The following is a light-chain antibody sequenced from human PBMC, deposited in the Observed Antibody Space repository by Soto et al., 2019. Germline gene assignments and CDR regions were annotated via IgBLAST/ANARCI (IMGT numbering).Light chain of an antibody. J-gene: IGLJ1*01. CDR1: SRKFGCDNY. V-gene: IGLV2-14*01. CDR3: SSYTSSSTLYV. Sequence: SVLTQPSSVSGSPGPSITISRTGNSRKFGCDNYVSWYQQHPGKAPKLMIYDVSNRPSGVSNRFSGSKSGNTASLTISGLQAEDEADYYCSSYTSSSTLYVFGTGTKVTVL. CDR2: DVS.